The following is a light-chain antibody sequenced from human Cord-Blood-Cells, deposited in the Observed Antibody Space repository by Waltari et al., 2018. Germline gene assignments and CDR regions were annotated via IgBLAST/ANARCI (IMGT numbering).Light chain of an antibody. V-gene: IGLV2-23*01. Sequence: QSALTQPASVSGSPGQSITISCTGTSSDVWSYNLVSWYQQHPGKAPILMIYEGSRRPSGVSNRFSGSKSGNTASLTISGLQAEDEADYYCCSYAGSSTWVFGGGTKLTVL. J-gene: IGLJ3*02. CDR1: SSDVWSYNL. CDR2: EGS. CDR3: CSYAGSSTWV.